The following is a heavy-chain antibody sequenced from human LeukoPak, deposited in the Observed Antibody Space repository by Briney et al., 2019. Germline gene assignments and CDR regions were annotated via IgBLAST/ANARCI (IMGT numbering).Heavy chain of an antibody. D-gene: IGHD3-22*01. CDR1: GYTFTDYS. CDR3: ARESPRSGYYYGDDAFDI. J-gene: IGHJ3*02. CDR2: MNPNSGGT. Sequence: ASVKVSCKASGYTFTDYSMHWVRQAPGQGLEWMGWMNPNSGGTNHAQTFQGRVTMTRDTSISTAYMELTSLRSDDTAVYYCARESPRSGYYYGDDAFDIWGRGTMVTVSS. V-gene: IGHV1-2*02.